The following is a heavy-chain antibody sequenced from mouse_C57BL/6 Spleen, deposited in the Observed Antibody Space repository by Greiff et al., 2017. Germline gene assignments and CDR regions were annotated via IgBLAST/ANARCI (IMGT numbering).Heavy chain of an antibody. V-gene: IGHV1-52*01. D-gene: IGHD2-5*01. CDR3: ARGDYSKGGAMDY. Sequence: QVQLKQPGAELVRPGSSVKLSCKASGYTFPSYWMHWVKQRPIQGLEWIGNIDPSDSETHYNQKFKDKATLTVDKSSSTAYMQVSGLTSEDSAVYYGARGDYSKGGAMDYWGQGTSVTVSS. J-gene: IGHJ4*01. CDR1: GYTFPSYW. CDR2: IDPSDSET.